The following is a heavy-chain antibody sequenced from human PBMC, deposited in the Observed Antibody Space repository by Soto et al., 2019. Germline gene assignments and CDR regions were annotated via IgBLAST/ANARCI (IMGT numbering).Heavy chain of an antibody. CDR2: IYWNDDA. CDR3: VHDGKLGYTGYDRFDY. D-gene: IGHD5-12*01. CDR1: GFSLSTHEVG. V-gene: IGHV2-5*01. J-gene: IGHJ4*02. Sequence: QITLKESGPTLMKPTQTLTLTCSFSGFSLSTHEVGVVWIRQPPGKALEWLALIYWNDDARYSPSLKHRLTITKDTSKNHVVLTMTNMDPVDTATYYCVHDGKLGYTGYDRFDYWGQGILVTVSS.